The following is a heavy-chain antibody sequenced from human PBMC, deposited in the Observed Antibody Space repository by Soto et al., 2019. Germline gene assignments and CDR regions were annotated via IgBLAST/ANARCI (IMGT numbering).Heavy chain of an antibody. Sequence: SETLSLTCTVSGGSISSYYWSWIRQPPGKGLEWIGYIYYSGSTNYNPSLKSRVTISVDTSKNQFSPKLSSVTAADTAVYYCARSEWELLRWDAFDIWGQGTMVTVSS. CDR2: IYYSGST. CDR3: ARSEWELLRWDAFDI. J-gene: IGHJ3*02. CDR1: GGSISSYY. D-gene: IGHD1-26*01. V-gene: IGHV4-59*01.